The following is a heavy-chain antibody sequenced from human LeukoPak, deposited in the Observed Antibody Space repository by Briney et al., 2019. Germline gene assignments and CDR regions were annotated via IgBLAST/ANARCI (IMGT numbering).Heavy chain of an antibody. Sequence: GGSLRLSCAASGFTFSSYAMTWVRQAPGKGLEWVSVISFRGDSTYYADSVKGRFTISRDNSKNTLYLRMNSLRAEDTAVYYCAKEWQQLVPDYWGQGTLVTVSS. CDR2: ISFRGDST. CDR1: GFTFSSYA. CDR3: AKEWQQLVPDY. D-gene: IGHD6-13*01. J-gene: IGHJ4*02. V-gene: IGHV3-23*01.